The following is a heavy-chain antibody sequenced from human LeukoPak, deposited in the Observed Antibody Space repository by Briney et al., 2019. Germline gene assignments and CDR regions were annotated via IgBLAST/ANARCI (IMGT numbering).Heavy chain of an antibody. CDR1: GYTFTSYG. CDR2: ISAYNGNT. Sequence: ASVKVSCKASGYTFTSYGISWVRQAPGQGLEWMGWISAYNGNTNYAQKLQGRVTMTTDTSTSTAYMELRSLRSDDTAVYYCATDRIAARRVLGVQGPFFGYWGQGTLVTVSS. J-gene: IGHJ4*02. V-gene: IGHV1-18*01. CDR3: ATDRIAARRVLGVQGPFFGY. D-gene: IGHD6-6*01.